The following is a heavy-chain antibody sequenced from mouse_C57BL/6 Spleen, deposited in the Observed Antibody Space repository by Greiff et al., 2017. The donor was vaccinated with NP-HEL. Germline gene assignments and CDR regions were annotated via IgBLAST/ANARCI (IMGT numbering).Heavy chain of an antibody. D-gene: IGHD1-1*01. V-gene: IGHV5-4*01. CDR2: ISDGGSYT. CDR1: GFTFSSYA. J-gene: IGHJ2*01. Sequence: EVQRVESGGGLVKPGGSLKLSCAASGFTFSSYAMSWVRQTPEKRLEWVATISDGGSYTYYPDNVKGRFTISRDNAKNNLYLQMSHLKSEDTAMYYCARDGGYYGSSSFDYWGQGTTLTVSS. CDR3: ARDGGYYGSSSFDY.